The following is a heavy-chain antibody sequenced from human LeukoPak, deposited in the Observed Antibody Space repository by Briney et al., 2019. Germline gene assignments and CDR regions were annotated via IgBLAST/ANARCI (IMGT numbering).Heavy chain of an antibody. V-gene: IGHV3-11*04. CDR2: ISSSGSTI. CDR1: GFTFSDYY. Sequence: PGGSLRLSCAASGFTFSDYYMSWIRQAPGKGLEWVSYISSSGSTIYYADSVKGRFTISRDNAKNSLYLQMNSLRAEDTAVYYCARDRGGWTTVVTRKLDYYFDYWGQGTLVTVSS. CDR3: ARDRGGWTTVVTRKLDYYFDY. D-gene: IGHD4-23*01. J-gene: IGHJ4*02.